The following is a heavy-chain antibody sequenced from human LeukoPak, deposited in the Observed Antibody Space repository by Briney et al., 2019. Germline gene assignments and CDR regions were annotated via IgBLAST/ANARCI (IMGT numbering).Heavy chain of an antibody. D-gene: IGHD3-9*01. CDR1: GFSFSKYW. CDR3: ARGFDMGITPGDDFDF. Sequence: GGSLRLSCAASGFSFSKYWMHWVRQTPGEGLVGVARIKEGGTYTSYADSVKGRFTISRDNARNTVFLQMNSLSAEDTAVYYCARGFDMGITPGDDFDFWGQGTLVTVSS. V-gene: IGHV3-74*01. CDR2: IKEGGTYT. J-gene: IGHJ4*02.